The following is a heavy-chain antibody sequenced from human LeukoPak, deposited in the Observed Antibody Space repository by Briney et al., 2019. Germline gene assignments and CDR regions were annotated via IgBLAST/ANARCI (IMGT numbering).Heavy chain of an antibody. CDR3: AKNQEDDYSDSPQDY. J-gene: IGHJ4*02. V-gene: IGHV3-30*18. CDR1: GFIFSSYG. Sequence: PGGSLRLSCVASGFIFSSYGMHWVRQAPGKGLEWVAVISHDGSKKYYADSVKGRSTISRDDSKNALYLQMNSLRAEDTAVYYCAKNQEDDYSDSPQDYWGQGTLVTVSS. CDR2: ISHDGSKK. D-gene: IGHD4-11*01.